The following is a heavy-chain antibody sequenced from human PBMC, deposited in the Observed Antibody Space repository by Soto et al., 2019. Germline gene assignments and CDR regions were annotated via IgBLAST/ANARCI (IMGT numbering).Heavy chain of an antibody. D-gene: IGHD1-1*01. CDR1: GFAISRGYY. Sequence: SETRSLTCNVSGFAISRGYYWSWVRRSPGKGLEWIGSIYPSVISYHNPSLETRLTLSIDTSKNQFTLKLASVTAADTAPYYCAREKLGTTFFDNWGKGIHVAFSS. CDR2: IYPSVIS. J-gene: IGHJ4*02. V-gene: IGHV4-38-2*02. CDR3: AREKLGTTFFDN.